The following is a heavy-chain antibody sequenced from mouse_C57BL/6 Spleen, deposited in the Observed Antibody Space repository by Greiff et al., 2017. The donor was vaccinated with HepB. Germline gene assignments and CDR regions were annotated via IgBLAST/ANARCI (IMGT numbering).Heavy chain of an antibody. CDR2: FHPYNDDT. CDR1: GYTFTTYP. Sequence: VNVVESGAELVKPGASVKMSCKASGYTFTTYPIEWMKQNHGKSLEWIGNFHPYNDDTKYNEKFKGKATLTVEKSSSTVYLELSRLTSDDSAVYYCALRGDTGYFDVWGTGTTVTVSS. V-gene: IGHV1-47*01. CDR3: ALRGDTGYFDV. D-gene: IGHD3-3*01. J-gene: IGHJ1*03.